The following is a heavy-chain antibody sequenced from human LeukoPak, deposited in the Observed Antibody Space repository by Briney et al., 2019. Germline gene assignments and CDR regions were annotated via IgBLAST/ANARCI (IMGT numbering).Heavy chain of an antibody. D-gene: IGHD4-17*01. V-gene: IGHV3-43D*03. CDR2: INWVGDTS. CDR1: GFTFSSYA. Sequence: PGRSLRLSCAASGFTFSSYAMHWVRQAPGKGLQWISSINWVGDTSSYADSVKGRFTVSRDNTKGSLYLQMHSLRSEDTALYYCAKDRQYGDYGGGDFFDSWGQGTLVTVSS. J-gene: IGHJ4*02. CDR3: AKDRQYGDYGGGDFFDS.